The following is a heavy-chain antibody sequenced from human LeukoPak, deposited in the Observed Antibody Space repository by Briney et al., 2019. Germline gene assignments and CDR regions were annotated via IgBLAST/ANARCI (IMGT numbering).Heavy chain of an antibody. V-gene: IGHV1-2*02. CDR3: ARVSGTTSFGNYWFDS. CDR1: GYTFTGYY. D-gene: IGHD3-10*01. J-gene: IGHJ5*01. CDR2: INPNSGAT. Sequence: ASVKVSCKASGYTFTGYYMHWVRQAPGQGLEWMGWINPNSGATSHAQNFQARVAMTRDTSISTAYMELSSLRSDDTAVYYCARVSGTTSFGNYWFDSWGRGTLVTVSS.